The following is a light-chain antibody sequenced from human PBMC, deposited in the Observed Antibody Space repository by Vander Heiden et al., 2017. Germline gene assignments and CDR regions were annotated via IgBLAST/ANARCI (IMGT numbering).Light chain of an antibody. V-gene: IGLV3-1*01. Sequence: SYELTQPPSVSVSPGPTASITCSGDKLGDTYACWYQQKPGQSPVLVIYQDSKRPAEIPERFSGSNSGNTATLTISGTQAMDEADYYCQAWDSSTDVVFGGGTKLTVL. CDR2: QDS. CDR3: QAWDSSTDVV. CDR1: KLGDTY. J-gene: IGLJ2*01.